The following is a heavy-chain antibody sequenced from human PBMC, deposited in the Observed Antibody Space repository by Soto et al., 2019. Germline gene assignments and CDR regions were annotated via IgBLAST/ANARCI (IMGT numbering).Heavy chain of an antibody. CDR1: GFTFSSYA. CDR2: ISGSGGST. D-gene: IGHD2-2*01. J-gene: IGHJ6*02. V-gene: IGHV3-23*01. Sequence: PGGSLRLSCAASGFTFSSYAMSWVRQAPGKGLEWVSAISGSGGSTYYADSVKGRFTISRDNSKNTLYLQMNSLRAEDTAVYYCAKDGPIVVVPAALYYYYYGMDVWGQGTTVTVS. CDR3: AKDGPIVVVPAALYYYYYGMDV.